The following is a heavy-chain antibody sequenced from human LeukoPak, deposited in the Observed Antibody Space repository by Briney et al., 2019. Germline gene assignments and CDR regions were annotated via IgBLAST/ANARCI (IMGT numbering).Heavy chain of an antibody. CDR3: ARAAVVAATYSPYNWFDP. Sequence: SETLSLTCTVSGGSISSYYWSWIRQPPGKGLEGIGYIYYSGSTNYNPSLKSRVTISVDTSKNQFSLKLSSVTAADTAVYYCARAAVVAATYSPYNWFDPWGQGTLVTVSS. CDR1: GGSISSYY. J-gene: IGHJ5*02. D-gene: IGHD2-15*01. V-gene: IGHV4-59*01. CDR2: IYYSGST.